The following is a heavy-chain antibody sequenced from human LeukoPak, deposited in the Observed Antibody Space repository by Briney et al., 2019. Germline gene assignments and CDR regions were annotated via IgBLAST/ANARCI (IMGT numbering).Heavy chain of an antibody. V-gene: IGHV1-46*01. CDR2: IDPSGGGT. CDR1: GYTFTAYY. Sequence: GASVKVSCKASGYTFTAYYMHWVRQAPGQGLEWMGIIDPSGGGTSYAQKFQGRVTLTRDTSTSIVYMELSSLTSEDTAVYYCARVVLGRRWLQTSYYYGMDVWGQGTTVTVSS. D-gene: IGHD5-24*01. CDR3: ARVVLGRRWLQTSYYYGMDV. J-gene: IGHJ6*02.